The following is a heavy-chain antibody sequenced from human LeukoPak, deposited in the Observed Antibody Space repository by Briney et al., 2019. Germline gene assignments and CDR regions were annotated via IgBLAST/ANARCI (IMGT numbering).Heavy chain of an antibody. J-gene: IGHJ4*02. D-gene: IGHD4-17*01. CDR2: IYYSGST. Sequence: PSETLSLTCTVSGGSISCYYWSWIRQPPGKGLEWIGYIYYSGSTNYNPSLKSRVTISVDTSKNQFSLKLSSVTAADTAVYYCARGRFYGDYYFDYWGQGTLVTVSS. V-gene: IGHV4-59*01. CDR3: ARGRFYGDYYFDY. CDR1: GGSISCYY.